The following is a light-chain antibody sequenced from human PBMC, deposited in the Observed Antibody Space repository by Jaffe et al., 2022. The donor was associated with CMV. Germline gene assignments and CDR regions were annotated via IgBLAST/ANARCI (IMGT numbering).Light chain of an antibody. CDR2: DVS. CDR1: SSDVGGHNY. V-gene: IGLV2-14*03. CDR3: SSYTSSSTVV. J-gene: IGLJ2*01. Sequence: QSALTQPASVSGSPGQSITISCTGTSSDVGGHNYVSWYQQHPGKAPKFMIYDVSNRPSGVSNRFSGSKSGNTASLTISGLQAEDEADYYCSSYTSSSTVVFGGGTKLTVL.